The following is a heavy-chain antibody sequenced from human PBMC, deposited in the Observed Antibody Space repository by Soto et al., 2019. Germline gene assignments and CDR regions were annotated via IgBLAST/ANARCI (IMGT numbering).Heavy chain of an antibody. J-gene: IGHJ6*02. CDR3: AKHRDGSGSYSLVYYYGTDV. CDR1: GFTFSSYG. V-gene: IGHV3-30*18. CDR2: ISYDGSNK. Sequence: ESGGGVVQPGRSLRLSCAASGFTFSSYGMHWVRQAPGKGLEWVAVISYDGSNKYYADSVKGRFTISRDNSKNTLSLQMNSRRAENTGVYYCAKHRDGSGSYSLVYYYGTDVWGQGTTVTAS. D-gene: IGHD3-10*01.